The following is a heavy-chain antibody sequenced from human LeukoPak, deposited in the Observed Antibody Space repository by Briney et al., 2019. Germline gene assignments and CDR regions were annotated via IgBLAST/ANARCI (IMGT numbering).Heavy chain of an antibody. CDR3: ARFSGTYYQY. CDR1: GGSVNNYY. V-gene: IGHV4-59*02. J-gene: IGHJ4*02. D-gene: IGHD1-1*01. Sequence: SETLSLTCTVSGGSVNNYYRSWIRQTPGKGLEWVGHIHYIGSTSYNPSLKSRVIISLGTSKNQFSLRLTSVTAADTAVYYCARFSGTYYQYWGQGSLVTVSS. CDR2: IHYIGST.